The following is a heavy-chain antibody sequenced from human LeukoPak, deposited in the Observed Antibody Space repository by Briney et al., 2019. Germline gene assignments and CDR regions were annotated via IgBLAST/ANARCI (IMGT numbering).Heavy chain of an antibody. V-gene: IGHV4-59*12. CDR1: GGSISSYY. CDR3: ARALTYFDY. CDR2: IYYSGST. D-gene: IGHD2-21*02. J-gene: IGHJ4*02. Sequence: SETLSLTCTVSGGSISSYYWSWIRQPPGKGLEWIGYIYYSGSTNYNPSLKSRVTIPVDTSKNQFSLKLSSVTAADTAVYYCARALTYFDYWGQGTLVTVSS.